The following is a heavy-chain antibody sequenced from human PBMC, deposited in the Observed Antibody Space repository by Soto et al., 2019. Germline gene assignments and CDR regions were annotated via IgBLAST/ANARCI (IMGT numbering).Heavy chain of an antibody. CDR3: ARGVGPFDCGGDCFPYYFDY. Sequence: QVQLVQSGAEVKKPGASVKVYCKASGYTFTSYGISCVRQAPGQWLEWMGCISAYNGNTNYAQKLQGRVTMTTDTSTSIAYMELRSLRSDDTAVYYCARGVGPFDCGGDCFPYYFDYLCQGTLATVSS. J-gene: IGHJ4*02. D-gene: IGHD2-21*02. CDR1: GYTFTSYG. V-gene: IGHV1-18*01. CDR2: ISAYNGNT.